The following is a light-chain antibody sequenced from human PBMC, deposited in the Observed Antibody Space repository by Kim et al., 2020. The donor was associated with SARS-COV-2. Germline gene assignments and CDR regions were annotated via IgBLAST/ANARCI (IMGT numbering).Light chain of an antibody. CDR3: NCRGNNDNVL. V-gene: IGLV3-19*01. J-gene: IGLJ2*01. CDR1: SLRSYY. CDR2: GKN. Sequence: SSELTQDPAVSVALGQTVRITCQGDSLRSYYTTWFQQKPGQAPIVVVYGKNNRPSAIPARFSGSSSGSTASLSITRTQAGDEADYYCNCRGNNDNVLFGG.